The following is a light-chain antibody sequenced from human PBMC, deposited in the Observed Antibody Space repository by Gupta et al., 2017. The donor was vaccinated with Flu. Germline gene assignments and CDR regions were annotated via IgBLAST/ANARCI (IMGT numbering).Light chain of an antibody. CDR3: SSYAGSNHVV. J-gene: IGLJ2*01. V-gene: IGLV2-8*01. CDR1: SSDVGGYNY. Sequence: SVTISCTGTSSDVGGYNYVSWYQQHPGKAPKLMIYEVTKRPSGVPDRFSGSKSGNTASLTVSGLQAEDEADYYCSSYAGSNHVVFGGGTKLTVL. CDR2: EVT.